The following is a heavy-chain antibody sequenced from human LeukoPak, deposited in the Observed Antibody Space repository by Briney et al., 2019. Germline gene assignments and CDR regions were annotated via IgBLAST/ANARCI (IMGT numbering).Heavy chain of an antibody. CDR2: ISSSSSYI. D-gene: IGHD2-15*01. CDR3: AQLLLRGPTA. Sequence: PGGSLRLSCAASGFTFSSYSMNWVRQAPGKGLEWVSSISSSSSYIYYADSVKGRFTISRDNAKSSLYLQMSSLRAEDTAVYYCAQLLLRGPTAWGQGTLVTVSS. J-gene: IGHJ4*02. V-gene: IGHV3-21*01. CDR1: GFTFSSYS.